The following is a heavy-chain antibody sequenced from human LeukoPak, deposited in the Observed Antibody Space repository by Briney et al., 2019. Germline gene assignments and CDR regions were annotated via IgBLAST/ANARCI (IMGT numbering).Heavy chain of an antibody. CDR3: ARDPPRGSEDAFDI. D-gene: IGHD3-10*01. V-gene: IGHV3-21*01. Sequence: GGSLRLSCAASGFTFSSYSMNWVRQAPGKGPEWVSSISSSSSYIYYADSVKGRFTISRDNAKNSLYLQMNSLRAEDTAVYYCARDPPRGSEDAFDIWGQGTMVTVSS. J-gene: IGHJ3*02. CDR1: GFTFSSYS. CDR2: ISSSSSYI.